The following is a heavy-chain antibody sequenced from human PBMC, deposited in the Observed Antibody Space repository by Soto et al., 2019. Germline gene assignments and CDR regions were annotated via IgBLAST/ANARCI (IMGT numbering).Heavy chain of an antibody. Sequence: EVQLLESGGGLVQPGGSLRLSCAASGFTFSSYAMSWVRQAPGKGLEWVSAISGSGGSTYYADSVKGRFTISRDNSKNTLYLQMNSLRAEDTAVYYCAKLLLVRHYYYYGMDVWGQGTTVTVSS. V-gene: IGHV3-23*01. CDR3: AKLLLVRHYYYYGMDV. CDR2: ISGSGGST. CDR1: GFTFSSYA. D-gene: IGHD2-8*02. J-gene: IGHJ6*02.